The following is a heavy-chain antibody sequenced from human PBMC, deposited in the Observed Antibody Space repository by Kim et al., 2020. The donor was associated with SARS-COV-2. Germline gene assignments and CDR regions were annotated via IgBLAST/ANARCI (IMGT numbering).Heavy chain of an antibody. V-gene: IGHV4-39*07. CDR3: ARDSPTGV. Sequence: GSTHSNPSLKSRVTISVDTSQNQFSLRLTSVTAADTAVYYCARDSPTGVWGQGTLVTVSS. D-gene: IGHD2-8*01. J-gene: IGHJ4*02. CDR2: GST.